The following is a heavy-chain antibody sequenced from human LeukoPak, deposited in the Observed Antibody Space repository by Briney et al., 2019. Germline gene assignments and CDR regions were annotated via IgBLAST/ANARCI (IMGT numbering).Heavy chain of an antibody. V-gene: IGHV4-34*01. CDR2: INHSGST. J-gene: IGHJ2*01. CDR1: GGSISGYY. Sequence: PSETLSLTCAVYGGSISGYYWNWIRQPPGKGLEWXXXINHSGSTNYNPSLKSRVTISVDTSKNQFSLKLSSVTAADTAVYYCGRGAAVAGSYWYFDLWGRGTLVTVSS. D-gene: IGHD6-19*01. CDR3: GRGAAVAGSYWYFDL.